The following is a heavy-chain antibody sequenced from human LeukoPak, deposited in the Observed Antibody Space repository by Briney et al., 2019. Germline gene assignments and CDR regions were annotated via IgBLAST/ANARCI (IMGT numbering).Heavy chain of an antibody. D-gene: IGHD3-10*01. CDR2: IYYSGGT. J-gene: IGHJ4*02. CDR1: GGSISSYY. Sequence: SETLSLTCTVSGGSISSYYWSWIRQPPGKGLEWIGYIYYSGGTNYNPSLKSRVTISVDTSKNQFSLKLSSVTAADTAVYYCARHGPYGSGSYKDYWGQGTLVTVSS. V-gene: IGHV4-59*08. CDR3: ARHGPYGSGSYKDY.